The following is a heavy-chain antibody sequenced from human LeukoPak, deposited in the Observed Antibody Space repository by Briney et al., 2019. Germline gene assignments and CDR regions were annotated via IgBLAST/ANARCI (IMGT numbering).Heavy chain of an antibody. CDR2: ISYDGSNK. Sequence: PGRSLRLSCAASGFTFSSYAMHWVRQAPGKGLEWVAVISYDGSNKYYADSVQGRFSISRDNAKNSLFLQMNSLRVEDTAVYYCARLYGSGRNVWGQGTMVTVSS. CDR1: GFTFSSYA. J-gene: IGHJ3*01. D-gene: IGHD3-10*01. CDR3: ARLYGSGRNV. V-gene: IGHV3-30*04.